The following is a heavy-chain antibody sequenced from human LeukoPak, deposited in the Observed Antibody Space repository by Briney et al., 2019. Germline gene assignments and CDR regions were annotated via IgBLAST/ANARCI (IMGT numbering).Heavy chain of an antibody. CDR2: IHYSGST. D-gene: IGHD5-18*01. J-gene: IGHJ4*02. V-gene: IGHV4-31*03. CDR1: GGSINSGDYY. Sequence: SETLSLTCTVSGGSINSGDYYWSWIPQHPGKGLEWIGYIHYSGSTYHYPSLKSRVSISGDTSKNQFSLKLSSVTAADTAVYYCARGNGYGYCLDYWGQGTLVTVSS. CDR3: ARGNGYGYCLDY.